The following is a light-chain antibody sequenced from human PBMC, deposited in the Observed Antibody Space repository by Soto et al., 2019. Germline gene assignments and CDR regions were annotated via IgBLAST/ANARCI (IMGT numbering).Light chain of an antibody. V-gene: IGKV3-20*01. Sequence: EIVLTQSPATLSLSPGERATLSCRASQSVSSSYLAWYQQRPGQAPRLLIYDASYRATDIPPRFSGSGSGTDFTLTISRLEPEDVAVYYCKQYSRSPLTFVHGITGDI. CDR1: QSVSSSY. J-gene: IGKJ1*01. CDR2: DAS. CDR3: KQYSRSPLT.